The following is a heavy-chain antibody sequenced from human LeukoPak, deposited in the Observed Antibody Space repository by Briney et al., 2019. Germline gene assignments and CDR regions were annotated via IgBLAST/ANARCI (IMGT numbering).Heavy chain of an antibody. CDR2: INSDGSST. V-gene: IGHV3-74*01. CDR3: ARDRKITMVRGNWFDP. D-gene: IGHD3-10*01. CDR1: GFTFSNYW. Sequence: GGSLRLSCAASGFTFSNYWMHWVRQSPGKGLVWVSHINSDGSSTIYADSVKGRFTISRDNAKNTLYLQMNSLRAEDTAVYYCARDRKITMVRGNWFDPWGQGTLVTVSS. J-gene: IGHJ5*02.